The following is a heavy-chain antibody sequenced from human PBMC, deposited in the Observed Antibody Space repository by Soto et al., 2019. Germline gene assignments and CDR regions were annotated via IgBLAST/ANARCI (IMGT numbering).Heavy chain of an antibody. V-gene: IGHV4-39*01. D-gene: IGHD6-19*01. Sequence: QLQLQESGPGLVKPSETLSLTCTVSGGSISSSSYYWGWIRQPPGKGLEWIGSIYYSGSTYYNPSLKSRVTISVDTSKNQFSLKLSSVTAADTAVYYCARLVYSSGWYPGYYYYGMDVWGQGTTVTVSS. CDR2: IYYSGST. CDR3: ARLVYSSGWYPGYYYYGMDV. CDR1: GGSISSSSYY. J-gene: IGHJ6*02.